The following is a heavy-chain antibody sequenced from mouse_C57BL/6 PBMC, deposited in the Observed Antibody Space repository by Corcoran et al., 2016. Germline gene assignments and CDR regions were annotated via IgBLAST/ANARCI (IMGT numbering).Heavy chain of an antibody. CDR1: GYTFTGYW. V-gene: IGHV1-9*01. CDR3: ARGRYGNYGAWVAY. J-gene: IGHJ3*01. Sequence: QVHLQQSGAAMMKTGASVKLSCKATGYTFTGYWIEWVSQRPGHGLAWIGEILPGSGSTNSNEKFKGKAIFTADTSSNTTYMQLSSLTTEDSAIYYCARGRYGNYGAWVAYWGQGTLVTVSA. D-gene: IGHD2-1*01. CDR2: ILPGSGST.